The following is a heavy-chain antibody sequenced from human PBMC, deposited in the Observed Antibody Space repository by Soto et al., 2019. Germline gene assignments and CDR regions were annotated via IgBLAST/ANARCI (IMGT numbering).Heavy chain of an antibody. CDR1: GERVSRNTAA. CDR2: TYYRSRWDN. D-gene: IGHD2-2*01. Sequence: SLTCALSGERVSRNTAAWNWIRQSPSGALEWLGRTYYRSRWDNDYAVSVRSRITINPDTTENQFSLHVYSVTPEDTAVYYWAASTSHQLYYLDVWGRGTSDTVSS. V-gene: IGHV6-1*01. J-gene: IGHJ6*03. CDR3: AASTSHQLYYLDV.